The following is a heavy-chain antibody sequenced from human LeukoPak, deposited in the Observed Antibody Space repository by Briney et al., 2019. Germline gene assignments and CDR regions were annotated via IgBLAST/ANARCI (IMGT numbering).Heavy chain of an antibody. Sequence: ASVTVSCKASGSTFTDYHLHWLRQAPGQGLEWVGFFYIYTGGAHYAQKFQDWLSMTRDTSINTAYMELSSLRSDDAAVYYCARDILGRSNGGSNYFGMEVWGQGTTVTVSS. CDR1: GSTFTDYH. D-gene: IGHD2-15*01. V-gene: IGHV1-2*04. CDR3: ARDILGRSNGGSNYFGMEV. J-gene: IGHJ6*02. CDR2: FYIYTGGA.